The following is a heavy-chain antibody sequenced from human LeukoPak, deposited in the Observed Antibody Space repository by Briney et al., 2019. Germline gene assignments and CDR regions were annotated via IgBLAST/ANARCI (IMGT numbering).Heavy chain of an antibody. D-gene: IGHD5-18*01. CDR3: ARGIQLWKEFDY. CDR2: ISGSGGST. J-gene: IGHJ4*02. CDR1: GFTFSSYA. Sequence: GGSLRLSCAASGFTFSSYAMSWVRQAPGKGLEWASAISGSGGSTYYADSVKGRFTISRDNSKNTLYLQMNSLRAEDTAVYYCARGIQLWKEFDYWGQGTLVTVSS. V-gene: IGHV3-23*01.